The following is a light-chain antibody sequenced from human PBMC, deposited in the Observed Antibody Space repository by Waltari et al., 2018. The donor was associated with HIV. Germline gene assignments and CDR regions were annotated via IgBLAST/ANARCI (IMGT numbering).Light chain of an antibody. CDR2: GDP. CDR3: QSYDSGLSVV. V-gene: IGLV1-40*01. Sequence: QSVLTQPPSVSGAPGQRVTISCTGNSSNIGAGFDVHWYQQLPETAPKLLIYGDPTRPSGVPDRFSGSKSGTSASLAITGLQAEDEADYYCQSYDSGLSVVFGGGTKLTVL. CDR1: SSNIGAGFD. J-gene: IGLJ3*02.